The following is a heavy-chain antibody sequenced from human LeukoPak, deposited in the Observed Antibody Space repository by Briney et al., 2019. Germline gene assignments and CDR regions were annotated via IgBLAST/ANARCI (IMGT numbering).Heavy chain of an antibody. CDR3: ARHAGFAYGAYVGE. J-gene: IGHJ4*02. CDR1: GGSISSDGYY. Sequence: PSETLSLTCTVSGGSISSDGYYWGWIRQPPGKGLEWIVNIDYIESTYYNPSLKSRVTISVDRSKNQFSLKLRSVTAADTAVYYCARHAGFAYGAYVGEWGQGTLVTVSS. CDR2: IDYIEST. V-gene: IGHV4-39*01. D-gene: IGHD4-17*01.